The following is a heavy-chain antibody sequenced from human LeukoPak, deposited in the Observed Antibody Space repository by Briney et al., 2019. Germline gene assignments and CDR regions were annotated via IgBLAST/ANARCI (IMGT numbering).Heavy chain of an antibody. CDR3: ATEDCSSTSCYGYYMDV. D-gene: IGHD2-2*01. CDR2: IYYSVST. Sequence: SETLSLTCSVSGVSISSYYWSWIRQPPGKGLEWIGHIYYSVSTDYNPSLKSRVTISVDTSKNQFSLKLSSVTAADTAVYYCATEDCSSTSCYGYYMDVWGKGTTVTVSS. V-gene: IGHV4-59*01. CDR1: GVSISSYY. J-gene: IGHJ6*03.